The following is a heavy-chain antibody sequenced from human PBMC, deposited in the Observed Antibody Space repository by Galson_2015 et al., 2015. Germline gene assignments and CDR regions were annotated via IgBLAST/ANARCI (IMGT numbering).Heavy chain of an antibody. CDR1: GFTFTSYA. CDR3: ARDSPYDYVINDAFDI. Sequence: SVKVSCKASGFTFTSYAMHWVRQAPGQRLEWMGWINAGNGNTKYSQKFQGRVTITRDTSASTAYMELSSLRSEDTAVYYCARDSPYDYVINDAFDIWGQGTKVTVSS. D-gene: IGHD3-16*01. J-gene: IGHJ3*02. V-gene: IGHV1-3*01. CDR2: INAGNGNT.